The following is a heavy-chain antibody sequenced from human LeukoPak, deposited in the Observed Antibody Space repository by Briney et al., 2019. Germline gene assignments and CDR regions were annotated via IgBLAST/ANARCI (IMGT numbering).Heavy chain of an antibody. Sequence: SETLSLTCTVSGGSIITTDDYWGWIRQPPGQGLEWIATIRYGGNTYYNPSLESRVAISVDTSKNHLSLKMTSVTAADTAVYYCAKLRGGVQLWGDWGQGTLVPVSS. J-gene: IGHJ4*02. V-gene: IGHV4-39*02. CDR2: IRYGGNT. D-gene: IGHD3-16*01. CDR1: GGSIITTDDY. CDR3: AKLRGGVQLWGD.